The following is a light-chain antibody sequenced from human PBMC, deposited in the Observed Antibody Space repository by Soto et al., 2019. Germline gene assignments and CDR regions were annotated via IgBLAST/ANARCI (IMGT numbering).Light chain of an antibody. CDR1: QDINNY. CDR3: QQFGDLTFI. J-gene: IGKJ5*01. Sequence: DIKMTQSPSSLSASFADRVTITCQASQDINNYLNWYQQKPGQAPKLLIYDASGLEVGVPSRFSGSGSGTHFTLTISGLQPEDIATYYCQQFGDLTFIFGQGTRLEIK. V-gene: IGKV1-33*01. CDR2: DAS.